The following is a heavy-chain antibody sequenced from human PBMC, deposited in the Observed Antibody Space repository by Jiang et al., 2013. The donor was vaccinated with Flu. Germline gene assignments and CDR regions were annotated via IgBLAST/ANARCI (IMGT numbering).Heavy chain of an antibody. J-gene: IGHJ4*02. Sequence: VQLVESGPGLVKSSQTLSLTCTVSGGSISKGGYYWNWIRHHPGKGLEWIGYFYDGGSTDYNPSLKSRVTISEDTSKNQFSLRLKSVTAADTAVYYCARSDSLPRTGGFDYWGQGTLVTVSS. CDR2: FYDGGST. V-gene: IGHV4-31*03. CDR1: GGSISKGGYY. D-gene: IGHD7-27*01. CDR3: ARSDSLPRTGGFDY.